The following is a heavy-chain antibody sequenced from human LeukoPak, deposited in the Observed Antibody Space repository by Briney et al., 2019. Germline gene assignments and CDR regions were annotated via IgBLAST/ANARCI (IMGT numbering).Heavy chain of an antibody. CDR2: ISGSGGST. CDR1: GFTFTSYA. D-gene: IGHD1-1*01. J-gene: IGHJ4*02. CDR3: AKMLRSNCYY. Sequence: PGGSLRLSCAASGFTFTSYAMSWVRQAPGKGLEWVSAISGSGGSTYYADSVKGRFTISRDNSKNTLYLQMNSLRAEDTAVYYGAKMLRSNCYYWGQGTLVTVSS. V-gene: IGHV3-23*01.